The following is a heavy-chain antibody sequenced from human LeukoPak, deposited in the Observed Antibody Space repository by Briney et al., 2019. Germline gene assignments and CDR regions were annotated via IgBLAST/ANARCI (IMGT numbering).Heavy chain of an antibody. J-gene: IGHJ4*02. CDR3: ASRKLGNDY. CDR2: IYYWST. Sequence: SETLSLTCTVSGGSVSDYYWSWIRQSPGKGLEWIGYIYYWSTSYNPSLKSRVTISADTSRDQFSLKLISVTAAETAVYYCASRKLGNDYWGQGTMVTVSS. V-gene: IGHV4-59*02. D-gene: IGHD7-27*01. CDR1: GGSVSDYY.